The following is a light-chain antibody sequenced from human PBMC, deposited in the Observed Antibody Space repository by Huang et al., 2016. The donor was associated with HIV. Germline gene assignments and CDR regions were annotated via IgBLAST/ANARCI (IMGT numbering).Light chain of an antibody. CDR3: QQRSNWAPIT. CDR2: AAS. V-gene: IGKV3-11*01. CDR1: QSVSSY. J-gene: IGKJ4*01. Sequence: EIVLTQSPATLSLSPGERATLSCRASQSVSSYLAWYQQKPGQAPRLLIYAASNRATGIPARFSGSGSGTDFTLTISSLEPEDFAVYYCQQRSNWAPITFGGGTKVEIK.